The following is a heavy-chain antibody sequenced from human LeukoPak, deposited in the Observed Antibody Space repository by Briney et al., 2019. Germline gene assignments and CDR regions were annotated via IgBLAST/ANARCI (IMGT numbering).Heavy chain of an antibody. CDR2: IKQDGSEK. CDR1: GFTFSSYW. J-gene: IGHJ4*02. CDR3: ASLPGIAAAEEPAYYFDY. D-gene: IGHD6-13*01. V-gene: IGHV3-7*01. Sequence: PGGSLRLSCAASGFTFSSYWMSWVRQAPGKGLEWVANIKQDGSEKYYVDSVKGRFTISRDNAKNSLYLQMNSLRAEDTAVYYCASLPGIAAAEEPAYYFDYWGQGTLVTVSS.